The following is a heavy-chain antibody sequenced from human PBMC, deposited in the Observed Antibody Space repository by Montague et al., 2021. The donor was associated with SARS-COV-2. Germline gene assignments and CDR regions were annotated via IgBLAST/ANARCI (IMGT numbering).Heavy chain of an antibody. D-gene: IGHD1-26*01. CDR1: GASISTGIYY. CDR2: IRTTGHT. Sequence: TLSLTCTVSGASISTGIYYWSWIRQPAVKGLEWIGRIRTTGHTDYNSSLESRVFMSVDTSTNQFSLSLTSATAADTAVYFCARFGSGTLEFDLWGQGTLVTVSS. V-gene: IGHV4-61*02. CDR3: ARFGSGTLEFDL. J-gene: IGHJ4*02.